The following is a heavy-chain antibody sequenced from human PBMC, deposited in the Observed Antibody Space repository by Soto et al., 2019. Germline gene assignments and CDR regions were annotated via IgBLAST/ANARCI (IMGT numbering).Heavy chain of an antibody. D-gene: IGHD2-21*02. Sequence: PGESLKISCKGSGYSFTSYWIGWARQMPGKGLEWMGIIYPGDSDTRYSPSFQGQVTISADKSISTAYLQWSSLKASDTAMYYCARRCDRDGYYYYGMDVWGQGTTVTVSS. V-gene: IGHV5-51*01. CDR2: IYPGDSDT. CDR1: GYSFTSYW. J-gene: IGHJ6*02. CDR3: ARRCDRDGYYYYGMDV.